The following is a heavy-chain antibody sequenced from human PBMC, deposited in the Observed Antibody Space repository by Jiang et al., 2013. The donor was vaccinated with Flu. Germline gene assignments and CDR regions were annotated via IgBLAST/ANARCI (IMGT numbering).Heavy chain of an antibody. CDR2: IIPIFGTA. CDR3: ASFKGSSGSMPYYYYGMDV. V-gene: IGHV1-69*06. CDR1: GGTFSSYA. Sequence: SGAEVKKPGSSVKVSCKASGGTFSSYAISWVRQAPGQGLEWMGGIIPIFGTANYAQKFQGRVTITADKSTSTAYMELSSLRSEDTAVYYCASFKGSSGSMPYYYYGMDVWGQGTTVTVSS. J-gene: IGHJ6*02. D-gene: IGHD6-19*01.